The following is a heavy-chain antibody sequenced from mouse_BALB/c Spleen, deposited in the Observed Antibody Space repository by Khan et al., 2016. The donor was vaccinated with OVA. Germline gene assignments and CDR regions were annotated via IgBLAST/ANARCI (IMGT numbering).Heavy chain of an antibody. CDR3: ASMILYYYGSNFGGDYLDY. Sequence: EVQLQESGPGLVKPSQSLSLTCTVTGYSITSDYAWNWIRQFPGNKLEWMGYISYSGDTAYNPSLKSRISITRDTSKNQFFLQLNSVTNEATAPYYLASMILYYYGSNFGGDYLDYWGQGTPLTVSS. CDR2: ISYSGDT. D-gene: IGHD1-1*01. V-gene: IGHV3-2*02. CDR1: GYSITSDYA. J-gene: IGHJ2*01.